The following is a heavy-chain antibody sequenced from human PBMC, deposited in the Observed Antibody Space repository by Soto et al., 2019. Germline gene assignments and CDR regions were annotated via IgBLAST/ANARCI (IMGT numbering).Heavy chain of an antibody. V-gene: IGHV3-48*02. CDR2: ISSRSYTI. Sequence: EVQLVESGGGLVQPGGSLRLSCAASGFSFSTYSMNWVRQAPGKGLEWVSYISSRSYTIYYVDSVKGRFTISRDNAKNSPYLQMNSLRDEDTAVYYCARGGSSSDNGMDFWGHGTTVTVSS. D-gene: IGHD6-6*01. CDR1: GFSFSTYS. CDR3: ARGGSSSDNGMDF. J-gene: IGHJ6*01.